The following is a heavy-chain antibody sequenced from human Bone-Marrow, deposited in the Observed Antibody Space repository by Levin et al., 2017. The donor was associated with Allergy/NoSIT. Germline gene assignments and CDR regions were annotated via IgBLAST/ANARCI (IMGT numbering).Heavy chain of an antibody. V-gene: IGHV5-51*01. CDR1: GYSFTSYW. J-gene: IGHJ4*02. CDR2: IYPGDSDT. D-gene: IGHD3-9*01. CDR3: ARQGKWYDILTGYSHPFDY. Sequence: AGESLKISCKGSGYSFTSYWIGWVRQMPGKGLEWMGIIYPGDSDTRYSPSFQGQVTISADKSISTAYLQWSSLKASDTAMYYCARQGKWYDILTGYSHPFDYWGQGTLVTVSS.